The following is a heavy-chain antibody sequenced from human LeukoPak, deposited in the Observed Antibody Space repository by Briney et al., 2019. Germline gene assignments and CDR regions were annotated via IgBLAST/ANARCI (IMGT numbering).Heavy chain of an antibody. J-gene: IGHJ3*02. V-gene: IGHV1-3*01. Sequence: ASVTVSCKASGYTFTSYAMHSVRQAPGQRLQWMGWINAGNGNTKYSQKFQGRVTITRDTSASTAYMELSSLRSEDTAVYYCARDPWNDAFDIWGQGTMVTVSS. CDR2: INAGNGNT. CDR1: GYTFTSYA. CDR3: ARDPWNDAFDI. D-gene: IGHD1-1*01.